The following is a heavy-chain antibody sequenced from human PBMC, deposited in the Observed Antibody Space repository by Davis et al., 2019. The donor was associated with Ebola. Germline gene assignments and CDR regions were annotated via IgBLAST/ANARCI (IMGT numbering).Heavy chain of an antibody. CDR2: INSDGSST. D-gene: IGHD2-2*03. CDR1: GFTLSSYW. V-gene: IGHV3-74*01. Sequence: GESLMTSCAAPGFTLSSYWMHWVRQAPGKGLVWVSRINSDGSSTSYADSVKGRFTISRDNAKNTLYLQMNSLRAEDTAVYYCARDGWIDAFDIWGQGTMVTVSS. CDR3: ARDGWIDAFDI. J-gene: IGHJ3*02.